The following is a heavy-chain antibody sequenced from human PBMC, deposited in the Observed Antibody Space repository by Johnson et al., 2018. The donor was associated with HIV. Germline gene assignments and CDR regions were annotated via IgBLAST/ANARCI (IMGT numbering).Heavy chain of an antibody. V-gene: IGHV3-9*01. CDR2: ISWNSVSI. D-gene: IGHD3-22*01. CDR1: GFTFGDYA. J-gene: IGHJ3*02. Sequence: QLVESGGGLVQPGRSLRLSCAASGFTFGDYAMHWVRQGPGKGLEWVSSISWNSVSIGYADSVKGRFTISRDNAKNSLYLRMNSLRAEDTALYYCARGVTMINLKAFDIWGQGTMVTVSS. CDR3: ARGVTMINLKAFDI.